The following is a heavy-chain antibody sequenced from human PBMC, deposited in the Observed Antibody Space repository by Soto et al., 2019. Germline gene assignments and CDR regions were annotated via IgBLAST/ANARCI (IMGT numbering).Heavy chain of an antibody. V-gene: IGHV4-30-2*01. Sequence: QLQLQESGSGLVKPSQTLSLTCAVSGGSISSGGYSWSLIRQPPGKGLEWIGYIYHSGSTYYNPSLKSRVPISVDRSKNQFALKLSSVTAADTAVYYCARSRGGAYDSATGQFDYWGQGTLVTVSS. CDR3: ARSRGGAYDSATGQFDY. CDR2: IYHSGST. J-gene: IGHJ4*02. D-gene: IGHD3-3*01. CDR1: GGSISSGGYS.